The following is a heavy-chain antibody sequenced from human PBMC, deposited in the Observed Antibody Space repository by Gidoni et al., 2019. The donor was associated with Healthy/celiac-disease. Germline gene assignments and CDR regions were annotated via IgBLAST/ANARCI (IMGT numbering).Heavy chain of an antibody. J-gene: IGHJ4*02. D-gene: IGHD1-1*01. CDR1: GGTFNSYT. CDR3: ATVQGLGIVLGDDFDY. CDR2: IIPIFGTA. V-gene: IGHV1-69*06. Sequence: QVQLVQSGAEVKKPGSSVKVSCKASGGTFNSYTISLVRQTPGQGLEWMGGIIPIFGTANYAQKVQGRVTITADKSTSTAYMELNSLRSEDTAVYYCATVQGLGIVLGDDFDYWGQGTLVTVSS.